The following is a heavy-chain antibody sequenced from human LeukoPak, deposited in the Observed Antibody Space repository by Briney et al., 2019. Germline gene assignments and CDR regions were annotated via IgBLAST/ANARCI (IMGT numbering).Heavy chain of an antibody. D-gene: IGHD5-24*01. J-gene: IGHJ4*02. Sequence: ASVKVSCKASGYTFTSYAIHWMRQAPGQGLELLGWVSAANNPEYSQKFQGRVVITRGASATTSYLELNSLRSEDTAVYYCAMSVEMPPIPSFDYWGQGTLVTVSS. CDR1: GYTFTSYA. CDR3: AMSVEMPPIPSFDY. V-gene: IGHV1-3*01. CDR2: VSAANNP.